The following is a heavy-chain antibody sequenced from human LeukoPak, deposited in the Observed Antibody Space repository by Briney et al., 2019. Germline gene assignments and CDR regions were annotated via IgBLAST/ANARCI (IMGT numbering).Heavy chain of an antibody. CDR1: GFTFSNYA. J-gene: IGHJ5*02. CDR2: ISASGDSP. Sequence: GGSLRLSCAASGFTFSNYAMTWVRQAPGKGLEWVSTISASGDSPYYAESVKGRFTVSRDNAKNTLYLQMNSLRAEDTAVYYCAILTGIAAAAWGQGTLVTVSS. V-gene: IGHV3-23*01. D-gene: IGHD6-13*01. CDR3: AILTGIAAAA.